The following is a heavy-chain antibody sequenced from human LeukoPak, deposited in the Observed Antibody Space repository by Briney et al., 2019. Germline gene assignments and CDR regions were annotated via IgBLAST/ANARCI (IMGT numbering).Heavy chain of an antibody. J-gene: IGHJ3*02. CDR2: IYTSGST. Sequence: PSETLSLTCTVSGGSVSSYYWSWIRQPAGKGLEWIGRIYTSGSTNYNPSLKSRVTMSVDTSKNQFSLKLSSVTAADTAVYCCAGARPPGAFDIWGQGTMVTVSS. CDR1: GGSVSSYY. CDR3: AGARPPGAFDI. D-gene: IGHD6-6*01. V-gene: IGHV4-4*07.